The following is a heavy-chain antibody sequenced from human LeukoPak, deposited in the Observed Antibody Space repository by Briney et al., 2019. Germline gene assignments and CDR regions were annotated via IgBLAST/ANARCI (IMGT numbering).Heavy chain of an antibody. Sequence: GGSLSLSCAVSGFTFSDHFLDWVRQAPGKGLEWVGRSRNKAKSYTTEYAASVKGRFTISRDDSKNSLCLQMNSLETEDTAVYYCVRVGSVSGSDYLDYWGQGTLVTVSS. CDR2: SRNKAKSYTT. CDR3: VRVGSVSGSDYLDY. J-gene: IGHJ4*02. V-gene: IGHV3-72*01. D-gene: IGHD6-19*01. CDR1: GFTFSDHF.